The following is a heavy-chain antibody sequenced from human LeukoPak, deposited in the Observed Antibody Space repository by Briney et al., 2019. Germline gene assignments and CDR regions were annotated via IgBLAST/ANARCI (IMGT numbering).Heavy chain of an antibody. D-gene: IGHD4-23*01. Sequence: SETLSLTCTVSGGSISSSSYYWGWIRQPPGKGLEWIGGIYYSGSTYYNPSLKSRVTISVDTSKNQFSLKLSSVTAADTAVYYCARRDYGGNFPFDYWGQGTLVTVSS. CDR2: IYYSGST. J-gene: IGHJ4*02. CDR3: ARRDYGGNFPFDY. V-gene: IGHV4-39*01. CDR1: GGSISSSSYY.